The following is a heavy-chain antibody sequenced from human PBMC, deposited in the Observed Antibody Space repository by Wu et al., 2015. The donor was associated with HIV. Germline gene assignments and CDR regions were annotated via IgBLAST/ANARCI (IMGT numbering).Heavy chain of an antibody. CDR2: INPNSGGT. J-gene: IGHJ5*02. CDR1: GYTFTGYY. D-gene: IGHD3-10*01. V-gene: IGHV1-2*02. CDR3: AGQQLLWFGEPPRAWFDP. Sequence: QVQLVQSGAEVKKPGASMKVSCKASGYTFTGYYMHWVRQAPGQGLEWMGWINPNSGGTNYAQKFQGRVTMTRDTSISTAYMELSRLRSDDTAVYYCAGQQLLWFGEPPRAWFDPWGQGTLGHRLL.